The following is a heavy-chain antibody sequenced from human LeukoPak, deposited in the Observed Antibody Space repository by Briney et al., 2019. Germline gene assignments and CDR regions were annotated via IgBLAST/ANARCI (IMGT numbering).Heavy chain of an antibody. CDR1: GGSISSYY. D-gene: IGHD6-13*01. V-gene: IGHV4-59*01. CDR3: ARAGSSWRPGGGPFDY. CDR2: IYYSGSA. J-gene: IGHJ4*02. Sequence: SETLSLTCTVSGGSISSYYWSWIRQPPGKGLEWIGYIYYSGSANYNPSLKSRVTISVDTSKNQFSLKLSSVTAADTAVYYCARAGSSWRPGGGPFDYWGQGTLVTVSS.